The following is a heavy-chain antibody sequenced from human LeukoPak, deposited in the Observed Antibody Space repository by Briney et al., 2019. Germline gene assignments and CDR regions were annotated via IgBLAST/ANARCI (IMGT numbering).Heavy chain of an antibody. CDR3: AKVKSVTFLNWFDP. D-gene: IGHD3-3*02. Sequence: PGASLRLSCAASGFTFSTYAMTWVRQAPGKGLEWVSAISGSGGTTYYADSVKGRFTISRDNSKDTLYLQMNSLRAEDTALYYCAKVKSVTFLNWFDPWGQGTLVTVSS. CDR1: GFTFSTYA. J-gene: IGHJ5*02. V-gene: IGHV3-23*01. CDR2: ISGSGGTT.